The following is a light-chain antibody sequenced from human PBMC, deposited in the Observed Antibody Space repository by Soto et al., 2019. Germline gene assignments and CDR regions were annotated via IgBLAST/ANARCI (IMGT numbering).Light chain of an antibody. CDR1: QSVSSY. J-gene: IGKJ3*01. CDR3: QQRSNWPLFT. V-gene: IGKV3-11*01. Sequence: EIVLTHSPATLSLSPGEIATLSCRASQSVSSYLAWYQQKPGQAPRLLIYDASNRATGIPARFSGSGSGTDFTLTISSLEPEDFAVYYCQQRSNWPLFTFGPGTKVDIK. CDR2: DAS.